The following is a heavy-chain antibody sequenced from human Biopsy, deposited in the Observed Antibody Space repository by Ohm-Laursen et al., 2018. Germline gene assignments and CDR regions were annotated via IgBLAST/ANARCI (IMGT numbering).Heavy chain of an antibody. CDR1: GGSISDSTYH. V-gene: IGHV4-39*07. J-gene: IGHJ4*02. D-gene: IGHD2-21*02. CDR3: ARDDAVTVIRGLYY. CDR2: IYYSGNT. Sequence: PSGTLSLTCAVSGGSISDSTYHWGWIRQSPGKGLEWIGNIYYSGNTDYSPSLKSRVTISVGTSNNQFSLKLSSVTAEDTAVYYCARDDAVTVIRGLYYWGQGALVTVSS.